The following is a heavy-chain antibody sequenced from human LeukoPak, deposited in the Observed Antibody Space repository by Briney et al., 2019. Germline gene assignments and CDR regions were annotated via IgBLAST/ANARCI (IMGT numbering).Heavy chain of an antibody. CDR3: SRHISSGGTYAHFDY. J-gene: IGHJ4*02. Sequence: SETLSLTCTVSGSMYNYYWSWIRQPPGKGLEWIGYVHYNGITNYSPSLKSRVTMSLDTSKNQVSLKLNSVSAADTAVYYCSRHISSGGTYAHFDYWGQGTLVTVSS. CDR2: VHYNGIT. V-gene: IGHV4-59*08. CDR1: GSMYNYY. D-gene: IGHD1-26*01.